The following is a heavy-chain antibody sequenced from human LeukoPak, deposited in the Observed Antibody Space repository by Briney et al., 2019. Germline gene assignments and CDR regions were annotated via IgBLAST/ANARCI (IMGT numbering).Heavy chain of an antibody. D-gene: IGHD3-10*01. CDR3: ARVAGGSGSYCLFDY. CDR2: IIPIFGTA. V-gene: IGHV1-69*13. CDR1: GGTFSSYA. Sequence: ASVKVSCKASGGTFSSYAISWVRQAPGQGLEWMGGIIPIFGTANYAQKFQGRVTITADESTSTAYMELSSLRSEDTAVYYCARVAGGSGSYCLFDYWGQGTLVTVSS. J-gene: IGHJ4*02.